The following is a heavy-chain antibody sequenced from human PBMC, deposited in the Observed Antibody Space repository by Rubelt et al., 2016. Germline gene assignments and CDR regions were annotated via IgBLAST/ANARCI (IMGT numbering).Heavy chain of an antibody. Sequence: GLEWIGYISYSGNTFYNPSLRSRVTISVDTSKNQLSLKLSSVTAADTAVYYCARGLDHPFNWFDPWGQGTLVTVSS. CDR2: ISYSGNT. CDR3: ARGLDHPFNWFDP. V-gene: IGHV4-31*02. J-gene: IGHJ5*02. D-gene: IGHD1-14*01.